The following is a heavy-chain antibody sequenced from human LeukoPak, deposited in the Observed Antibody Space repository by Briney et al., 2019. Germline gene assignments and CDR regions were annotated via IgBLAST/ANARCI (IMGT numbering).Heavy chain of an antibody. CDR1: GYSFTSYW. V-gene: IGHV5-51*01. CDR2: IYPGDSDT. J-gene: IGHJ6*02. CDR3: ARIRKIPSYDFWSGYYTGITPAHGDYYYYYGMDV. Sequence: GESLKISCKGSGYSFTSYWIGWVRQMPGKGLEWMGTIYPGDSDTRYSPSFQGQVTISADKSISTAYLQWSSLKASDTAMYYCARIRKIPSYDFWSGYYTGITPAHGDYYYYYGMDVWGQGTTVTVSS. D-gene: IGHD3-3*01.